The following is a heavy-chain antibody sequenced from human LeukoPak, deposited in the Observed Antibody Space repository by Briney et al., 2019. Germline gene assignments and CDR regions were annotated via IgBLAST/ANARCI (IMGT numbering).Heavy chain of an antibody. J-gene: IGHJ3*02. CDR2: ISGYNGNT. CDR1: GYTFTTYG. Sequence: ASVKVSCKASGYTFTTYGITWLRQAPGQGLEWMGWISGYNGNTDYAQKLQGRVTMTRDTSISTAYMELSRLRSDDTAVYYCARDRKESSQVLRYFDWLLSEDAFDIWGQGTMVTVSS. D-gene: IGHD3-9*01. V-gene: IGHV1-18*01. CDR3: ARDRKESSQVLRYFDWLLSEDAFDI.